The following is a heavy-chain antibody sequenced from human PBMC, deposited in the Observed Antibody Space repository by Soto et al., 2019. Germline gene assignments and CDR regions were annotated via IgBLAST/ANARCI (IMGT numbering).Heavy chain of an antibody. CDR2: IRSKTYGGTA. J-gene: IGHJ3*01. Sequence: QPGGSLRLSCTVSGFTFGDYAMSWVRQAPGKGLEWVGFIRSKTYGGTAEYAASVKGRFTISRDDSKSIAYLQMNSLKTEDTAVYYCTRDQPITPWGQGTMVTVSS. CDR1: GFTFGDYA. CDR3: TRDQPITP. D-gene: IGHD3-10*01. V-gene: IGHV3-49*04.